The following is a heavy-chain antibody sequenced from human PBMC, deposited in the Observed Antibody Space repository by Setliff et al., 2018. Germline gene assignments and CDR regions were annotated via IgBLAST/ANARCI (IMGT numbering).Heavy chain of an antibody. Sequence: ASVKVSCKASGYTFTSYDTNWVRQATGQGLEWMGWMYPNSGNTGYAQKFQGRVTMTGNTSISTAYMDLSSLRFEDTAVYYCARAQSWSGGPYYFDNWGQGTLVTVSS. CDR2: MYPNSGNT. J-gene: IGHJ4*02. V-gene: IGHV1-8*02. D-gene: IGHD3-3*01. CDR1: GYTFTSYD. CDR3: ARAQSWSGGPYYFDN.